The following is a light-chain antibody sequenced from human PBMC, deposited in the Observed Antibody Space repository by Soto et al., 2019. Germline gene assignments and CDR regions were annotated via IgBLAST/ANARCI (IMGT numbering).Light chain of an antibody. CDR2: QDN. V-gene: IGLV3-1*01. CDR1: KLGNKN. J-gene: IGLJ2*01. CDR3: QVWDTGTVI. Sequence: SSELTQPPSVSVSPGQTASITCSGNKLGNKNVCWYQQKAGQSPVLLIYQDNQRPSGIPERFSGSNSGNTATLTISGTQAMDDADYYCQVWDTGTVIFGGGTKLTVL.